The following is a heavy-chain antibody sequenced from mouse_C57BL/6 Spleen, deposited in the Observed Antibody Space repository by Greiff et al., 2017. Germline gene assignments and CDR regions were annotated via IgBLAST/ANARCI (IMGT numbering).Heavy chain of an antibody. CDR1: GFTFSSYA. D-gene: IGHD2-4*01. CDR2: ISDGGSYT. Sequence: DVMLVESGGGLVKPGGSLKLSCAASGFTFSSYAMSWVRQTPEKRLEWVATISDGGSYTYYPDNVKGRFTISRDNAKNNLYLQMSHLKSEDTAMYYCAREGRYDYDGYAMDYWGQGTSVTVSS. CDR3: AREGRYDYDGYAMDY. J-gene: IGHJ4*01. V-gene: IGHV5-4*01.